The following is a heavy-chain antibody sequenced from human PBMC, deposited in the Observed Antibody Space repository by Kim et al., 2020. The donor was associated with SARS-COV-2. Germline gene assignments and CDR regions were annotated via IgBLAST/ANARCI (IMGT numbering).Heavy chain of an antibody. J-gene: IGHJ4*02. Sequence: SGPTLVNPPQTLTLTCTFSEFSLSTNGMCVSWIRQPPGKALEWLARIDWDDDKYYSTSLRTRLTISKDTSKNQVVLTMTNMDPVDTGTYYCARITHTIAASYYFDYWGQGTLVTVSS. CDR3: ARITHTIAASYYFDY. CDR2: IDWDDDK. D-gene: IGHD6-13*01. V-gene: IGHV2-70*11. CDR1: EFSLSTNGMC.